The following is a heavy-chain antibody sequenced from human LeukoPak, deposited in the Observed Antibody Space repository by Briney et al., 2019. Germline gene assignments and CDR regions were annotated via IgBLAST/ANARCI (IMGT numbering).Heavy chain of an antibody. Sequence: ASVKVSCKASGGTFSSYAISWVRQAPGQGLEWMGRIIPIFGTANYAQKFQGRVTITTDESTSTAYMELSSLRSEDTAVYYCAREPSYSSGWFDPWSQGTLVTVSS. J-gene: IGHJ5*02. D-gene: IGHD6-19*01. V-gene: IGHV1-69*05. CDR1: GGTFSSYA. CDR3: AREPSYSSGWFDP. CDR2: IIPIFGTA.